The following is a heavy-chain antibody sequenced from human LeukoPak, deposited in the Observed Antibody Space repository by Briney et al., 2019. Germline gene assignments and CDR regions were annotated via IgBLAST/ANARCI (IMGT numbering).Heavy chain of an antibody. V-gene: IGHV3-7*01. J-gene: IGHJ5*02. D-gene: IGHD3-9*01. CDR2: IKQDGSEK. Sequence: GGSLRLSCAASGFTFNNYWMSWVRQAPGKGLAWVANIKQDGSEKYYVDSVKGRFTISRDNAKNSLYLQMNSLRAEDTAVYYCARDAGLNILTIRHSDWFDPWGQGTLVTVSS. CDR1: GFTFNNYW. CDR3: ARDAGLNILTIRHSDWFDP.